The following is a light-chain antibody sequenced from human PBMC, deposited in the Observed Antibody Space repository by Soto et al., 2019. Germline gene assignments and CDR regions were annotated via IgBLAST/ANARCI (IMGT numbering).Light chain of an antibody. CDR1: SSNIGSNY. CDR3: AAWDDSLSGRV. J-gene: IGLJ2*01. Sequence: QSVLTQPPSASGTPGQRVTISCSGSSSNIGSNYVYWYQQLPGTAPKLLIYSNNQRPSGVPDRFFGSKSGTSASLAISGLRSEDEADYYCAAWDDSLSGRVFGGGTKLTVL. V-gene: IGLV1-47*02. CDR2: SNN.